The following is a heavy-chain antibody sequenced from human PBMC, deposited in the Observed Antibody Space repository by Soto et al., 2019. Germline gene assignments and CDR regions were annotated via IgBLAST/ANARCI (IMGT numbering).Heavy chain of an antibody. D-gene: IGHD3-22*01. CDR3: ARGSYYDSSGYYLFDY. J-gene: IGHJ4*02. Sequence: SQTLSLTCAISGDSVSSNSAAWNWIRQSPSRGLEWLGRTYYRSKWYNDYAVSVKSRITINPDTSKNQFSLQLNSVTPEDTAAYYCARGSYYDSSGYYLFDYWGQGTLVTVSS. CDR2: TYYRSKWYN. V-gene: IGHV6-1*01. CDR1: GDSVSSNSAA.